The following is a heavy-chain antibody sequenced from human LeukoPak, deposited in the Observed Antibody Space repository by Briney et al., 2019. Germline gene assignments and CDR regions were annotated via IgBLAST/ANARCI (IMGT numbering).Heavy chain of an antibody. V-gene: IGHV1-2*02. CDR2: INPDNGKT. D-gene: IGHD1-1*01. J-gene: IGHJ3*01. CDR1: GYNFNSYY. CDR3: ARNEPAVSVVDAFDV. Sequence: ASVRVSCKASGYNFNSYYIHWVRQAPGQGLTWMGWINPDNGKTKYEPRFQGRVTMTWDTSINTAYVDLTGLRSDDTAVYYCARNEPAVSVVDAFDVWGQGTGVAVSS.